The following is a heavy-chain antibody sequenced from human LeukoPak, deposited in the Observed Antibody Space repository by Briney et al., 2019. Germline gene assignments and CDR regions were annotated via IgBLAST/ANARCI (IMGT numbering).Heavy chain of an antibody. CDR3: ARSEIPKGFKNPIVVVVDYYFDY. D-gene: IGHD2-15*01. CDR1: GYTFTGYY. Sequence: ASVKVSCKASGYTFTGYYMHWVRQAPGQGLEWMGWINPNSGGTNYAQKFQGRVTMTRDTSISTAYMELSRLRSDDTAVYYCARSEIPKGFKNPIVVVVDYYFDYWGQGTLVTVSS. CDR2: INPNSGGT. J-gene: IGHJ4*02. V-gene: IGHV1-2*02.